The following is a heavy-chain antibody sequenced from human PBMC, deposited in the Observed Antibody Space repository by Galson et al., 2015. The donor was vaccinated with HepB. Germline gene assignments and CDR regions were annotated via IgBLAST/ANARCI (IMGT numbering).Heavy chain of an antibody. V-gene: IGHV5-51*01. D-gene: IGHD3-9*01. J-gene: IGHJ4*02. Sequence: QSGAEVKKPGESLKISCKGSGYSFTSYWIGWVRQMPGKGLEWMGIIYPGDSDTRYSPSFQGQVTISADKSISTACLQWSSLKASDTAMYYCARPPYYDILTGYYPRDYWGQGTLVTVSS. CDR2: IYPGDSDT. CDR3: ARPPYYDILTGYYPRDY. CDR1: GYSFTSYW.